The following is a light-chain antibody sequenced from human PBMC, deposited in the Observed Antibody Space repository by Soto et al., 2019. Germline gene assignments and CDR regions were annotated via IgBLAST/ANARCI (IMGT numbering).Light chain of an antibody. CDR3: QQSYSNMYT. V-gene: IGKV1-5*03. CDR1: QRISSW. J-gene: IGKJ2*01. CDR2: KAS. Sequence: DIQMTQSPSTLSASVGDRVTITCRASQRISSWLAWYQQKPGKAPRLLIQKASSLESGVPSRFSGSGSGTEFTLSISSLQPDDFATYYCQQSYSNMYTFGQGTKLEIK.